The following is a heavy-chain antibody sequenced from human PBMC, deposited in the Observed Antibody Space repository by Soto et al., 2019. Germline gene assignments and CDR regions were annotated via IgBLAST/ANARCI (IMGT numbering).Heavy chain of an antibody. CDR3: AKDADSSGYFDS. CDR1: GFTFSSYG. Sequence: QVQLVESGGGVVQPGRSLRLSCAASGFTFSSYGMHWVRQAPGKGLEWVAVISYDGSNKYYADSVKGRFTISRDNSKHTLYLQMNSLRAEDTAVYYCAKDADSSGYFDSRGQGTLVTVSS. D-gene: IGHD3-22*01. J-gene: IGHJ4*02. V-gene: IGHV3-30*18. CDR2: ISYDGSNK.